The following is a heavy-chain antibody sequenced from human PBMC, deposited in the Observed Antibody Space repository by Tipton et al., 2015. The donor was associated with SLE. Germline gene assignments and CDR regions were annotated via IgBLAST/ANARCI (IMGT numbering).Heavy chain of an antibody. D-gene: IGHD6-25*01. Sequence: TLSLTCTVSGYSMNSGYYWGWIRQTPGKGLECIGESNDSGKTNYNAALESRATISVDTSKNQFSLKLNSVTAADTAVYYCARRRAATGLFSERGWFDPWGQGALVTVSS. CDR3: ARRRAATGLFSERGWFDP. V-gene: IGHV4-38-2*02. CDR2: SNDSGKT. CDR1: GYSMNSGYY. J-gene: IGHJ5*02.